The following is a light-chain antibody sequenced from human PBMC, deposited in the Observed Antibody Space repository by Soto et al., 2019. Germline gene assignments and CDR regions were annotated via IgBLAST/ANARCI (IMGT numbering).Light chain of an antibody. CDR1: QSVTSSY. V-gene: IGKV3-20*01. CDR2: GAS. Sequence: EIVLTQSPGTLSLSPGERATLSCRASQSVTSSYLAWYQQKPGQAPRLLIYGASSRATGIPDRFSGSGSGTDFXLTISRLEPEDFAVYYCQQYGSSPLTFGGGTKVEIK. J-gene: IGKJ4*01. CDR3: QQYGSSPLT.